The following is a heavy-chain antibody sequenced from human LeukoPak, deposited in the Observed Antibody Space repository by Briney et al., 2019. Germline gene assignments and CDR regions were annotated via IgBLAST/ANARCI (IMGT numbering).Heavy chain of an antibody. V-gene: IGHV1-24*01. CDR3: TTDPTYYPDSSGYLVY. J-gene: IGHJ4*02. CDR1: GHTLTELS. CDR2: FDPEDGET. Sequence: ASVKVSCKVSGHTLTELSMYWVRQAPGKGLEWMVRFDPEDGETIYGQKFQGRITLTEDTSTDTAYMELSSLRSEDTAVYYCTTDPTYYPDSSGYLVYWGQGTLVTVSS. D-gene: IGHD3-22*01.